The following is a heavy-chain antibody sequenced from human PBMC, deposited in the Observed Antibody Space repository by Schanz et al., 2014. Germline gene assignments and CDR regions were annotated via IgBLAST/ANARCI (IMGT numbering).Heavy chain of an antibody. CDR3: TRDVRLDRRGNWFDP. V-gene: IGHV3-23*04. D-gene: IGHD1-1*01. CDR2: ILGLASTT. J-gene: IGHJ5*02. CDR1: GFTFSTSA. Sequence: VRLVESGGGLVQPGGSLRLSCAASGFTFSTSAMSWVRQVPGKGLEWVSAILGLASTTYYADSVKGRFTISRDNSKNLLYLQMNSLRAEDTAVYYCTRDVRLDRRGNWFDPWGQGTLVTVSS.